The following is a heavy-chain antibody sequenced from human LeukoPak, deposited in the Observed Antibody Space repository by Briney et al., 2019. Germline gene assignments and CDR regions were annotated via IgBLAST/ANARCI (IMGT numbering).Heavy chain of an antibody. Sequence: ASVKVSCKASGYTFTSYDINWVRQATGQGLEWMGWMNPNSGNTGYAQKFQGRVTMTRNTSISTAYMELSSLRSEDTAVYYCARSLYCSSTSCYTDFDYWGQGTLVTVSS. CDR1: GYTFTSYD. D-gene: IGHD2-2*02. V-gene: IGHV1-8*01. CDR3: ARSLYCSSTSCYTDFDY. J-gene: IGHJ4*02. CDR2: MNPNSGNT.